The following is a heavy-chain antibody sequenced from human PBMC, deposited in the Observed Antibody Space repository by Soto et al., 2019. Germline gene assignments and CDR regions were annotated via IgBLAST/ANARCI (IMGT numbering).Heavy chain of an antibody. J-gene: IGHJ4*02. CDR3: ARGLGLYYFDY. D-gene: IGHD1-26*01. V-gene: IGHV1-3*01. CDR2: INAGNGNT. Sequence: QVQLVQSGAEVKKPGASVKVSCKASGYTFTSYAMHWVRQAPGQRLEWMGGINAGNGNTKYSQKFQGRVTITRDTSASTAYMELSSLRSEDTAVYYCARGLGLYYFDYWGQGTLVTVSS. CDR1: GYTFTSYA.